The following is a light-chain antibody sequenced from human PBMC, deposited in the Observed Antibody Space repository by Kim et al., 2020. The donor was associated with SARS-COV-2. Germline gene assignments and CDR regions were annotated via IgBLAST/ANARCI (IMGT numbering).Light chain of an antibody. CDR3: QLSYTSPAT. CDR2: AAS. V-gene: IGKV1-39*01. J-gene: IGKJ2*01. CDR1: QSINTY. Sequence: DIQMTQSPSSLSASVGDRVTIICRASQSINTYLGWHQQNPGKAPNLLYYAASSLQSGVSPRFSGSGSETDCTITISSLQPDASATYYYQLSYTSPATFGQETKREI.